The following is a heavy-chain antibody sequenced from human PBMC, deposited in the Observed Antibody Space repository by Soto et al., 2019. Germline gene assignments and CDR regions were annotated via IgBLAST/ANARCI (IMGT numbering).Heavy chain of an antibody. CDR2: ISAYNGNT. CDR3: ARGLGYSPGIAAAGPLGSFDY. Sequence: GASVKVSCKASGYTFTSYGISWVRQAPGQGLEWMGWISAYNGNTNYAQKLQGRVTMTTDTSTSTAYMELRSLRSDDTAVYYCARGLGYSPGIAAAGPLGSFDYWGQGTLVTVSS. D-gene: IGHD6-13*01. J-gene: IGHJ4*02. CDR1: GYTFTSYG. V-gene: IGHV1-18*01.